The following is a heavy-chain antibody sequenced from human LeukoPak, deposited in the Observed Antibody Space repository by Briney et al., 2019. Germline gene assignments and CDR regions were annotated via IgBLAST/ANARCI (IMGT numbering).Heavy chain of an antibody. CDR1: GFTVSSNY. J-gene: IGHJ4*02. CDR3: AGTRPNSSGCFY. D-gene: IGHD6-19*01. V-gene: IGHV3-66*01. CDR2: IYSGGST. Sequence: GGSLRLSCAASGFTVSSNYMSWVRQAPGKGLEWVSVIYSGGSTYYADSVKGRFTISRDNSKNTLYLQMNSLRAEDTAVYYCAGTRPNSSGCFYWGQGTLVTVSS.